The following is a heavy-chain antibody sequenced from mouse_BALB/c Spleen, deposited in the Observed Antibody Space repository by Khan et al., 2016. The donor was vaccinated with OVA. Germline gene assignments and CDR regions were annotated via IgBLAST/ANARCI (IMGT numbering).Heavy chain of an antibody. CDR2: ISYSGRT. V-gene: IGHV3-2*02. Sequence: EVQLQELGPGLVKPSQSLSLTCTVTGYSITSDYAWNWIRQFPGNKLEWMGYISYSGRTSYNPSLKSRISITRDPSKNQFFLQLNSVTTEDTATYYCARSVTITTVVATDFDYWGQGTTLTVSS. CDR1: GYSITSDYA. CDR3: ARSVTITTVVATDFDY. J-gene: IGHJ2*01. D-gene: IGHD1-1*01.